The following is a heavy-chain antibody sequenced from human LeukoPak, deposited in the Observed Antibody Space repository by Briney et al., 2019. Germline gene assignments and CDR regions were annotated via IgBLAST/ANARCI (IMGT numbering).Heavy chain of an antibody. Sequence: PSETLSLTCTVSGGSISSYYWSWIRQPPGKGLEWIGYIYYSGSTNYNPSLKSRVTISVDTSKNQFSLKLSSVTAADTAVYYCARHAGGWYWYYFDYWGQGTLVTVSS. D-gene: IGHD6-19*01. J-gene: IGHJ4*02. V-gene: IGHV4-59*08. CDR3: ARHAGGWYWYYFDY. CDR2: IYYSGST. CDR1: GGSISSYY.